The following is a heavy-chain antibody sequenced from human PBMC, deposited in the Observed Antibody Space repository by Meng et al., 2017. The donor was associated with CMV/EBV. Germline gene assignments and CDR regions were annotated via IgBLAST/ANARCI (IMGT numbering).Heavy chain of an antibody. CDR3: ARDGVVGAYFDY. Sequence: SVKVSCKASGGTFSSYAISWVRQAPGQGLEWMGGIIPILGIANYAQKFQGRVTITTDESTSTAYMELSSLRSEDTAVYYCARDGVVGAYFDYWGQGTLVTVLL. V-gene: IGHV1-69*10. CDR2: IIPILGIA. D-gene: IGHD1-26*01. CDR1: GGTFSSYA. J-gene: IGHJ4*02.